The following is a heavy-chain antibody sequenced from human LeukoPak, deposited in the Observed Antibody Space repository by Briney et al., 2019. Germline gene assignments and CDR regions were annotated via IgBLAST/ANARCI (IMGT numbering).Heavy chain of an antibody. CDR2: INYNGGNT. CDR1: GFTFNIYT. Sequence: GGSLRLACAASGFTFNIYTMNWVRQTPEKGLEWVSIINYNGGNTYYADSVKGRFTISRDNSKNMVYLQMSSLRAEDTAIYFCAKDGHCPASICPTNIAVAGYVDSWGQGTLVTVSS. J-gene: IGHJ4*02. CDR3: AKDGHCPASICPTNIAVAGYVDS. V-gene: IGHV3-23*01. D-gene: IGHD6-19*01.